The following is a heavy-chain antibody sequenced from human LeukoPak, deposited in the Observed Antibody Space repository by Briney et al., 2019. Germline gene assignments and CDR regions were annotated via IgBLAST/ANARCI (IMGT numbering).Heavy chain of an antibody. CDR2: ISYDGSNK. CDR3: ARATSSSWVTGAFDI. CDR1: GFTFSRYG. D-gene: IGHD6-13*01. J-gene: IGHJ3*02. V-gene: IGHV3-30*03. Sequence: GGSLRLSCAASGFTFSRYGMHWVRQAPGKGLEWVAVISYDGSNKYYADSVKGRFTISRDNSKNTLYLQMNSLRAEDTAVYYCARATSSSWVTGAFDIWGQGTMVTVSS.